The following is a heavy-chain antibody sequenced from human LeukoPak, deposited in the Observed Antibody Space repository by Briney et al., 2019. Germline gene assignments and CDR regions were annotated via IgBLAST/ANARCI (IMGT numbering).Heavy chain of an antibody. CDR2: ISSSSTYI. V-gene: IGHV3-21*01. CDR3: ARVPPPGGVIVQFDY. D-gene: IGHD3-16*02. J-gene: IGHJ4*02. Sequence: GGSLRLSCAASGFTFSSYSMNWVRQAPGKGLEWVSFISSSSTYIYYADSVKGRFTISRDNTKNSLYLQMNSLRAEDTAVYYCARVPPPGGVIVQFDYWGQGALVTVSS. CDR1: GFTFSSYS.